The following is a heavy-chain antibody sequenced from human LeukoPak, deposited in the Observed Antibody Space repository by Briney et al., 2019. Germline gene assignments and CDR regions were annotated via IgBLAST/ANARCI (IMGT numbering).Heavy chain of an antibody. D-gene: IGHD4-23*01. J-gene: IGHJ4*02. CDR1: GFTFSSYA. CDR3: AKLGGNVAF. Sequence: GGSLRLSCAASGFTFSSYAMSWVRQAPGKGLEWVAVISYDGSNKYYADSVKGRFTISRDNSKNTLHLQMNILRAEDTAAYYCAKLGGNVAFWGQGTLVTVSS. CDR2: ISYDGSNK. V-gene: IGHV3-30*04.